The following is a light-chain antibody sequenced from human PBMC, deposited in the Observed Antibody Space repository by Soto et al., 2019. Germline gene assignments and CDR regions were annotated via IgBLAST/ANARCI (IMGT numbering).Light chain of an antibody. V-gene: IGKV3-20*01. CDR2: GAS. CDR1: QSVSSSY. J-gene: IGKJ2*01. Sequence: EIVLTQSPGTLSLSPGERATLSCRASQSVSSSYLAWYQQKPGQAPRLLIYGASSRATGIPDRFSGSGSGTEFTLTTSRLEPEDVAVYYCQQYGSSPRSFGQGTKLEIK. CDR3: QQYGSSPRS.